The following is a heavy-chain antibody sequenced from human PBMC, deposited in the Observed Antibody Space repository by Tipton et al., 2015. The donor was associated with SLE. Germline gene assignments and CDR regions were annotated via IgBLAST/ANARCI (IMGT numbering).Heavy chain of an antibody. J-gene: IGHJ4*02. Sequence: TLSLTCSVSGDSISSGTYYWSWIRQPAGKGLEWIGSIYYSGSTYCNPSLKSRVTISADTSRNQFSLQLSSVTAADTAVYYCARLAKSGGVIVQLVIDYWGQGTMVTVSS. CDR3: ARLAKSGGVIVQLVIDY. CDR1: GDSISSGTYY. D-gene: IGHD3-16*02. CDR2: IYYSGST. V-gene: IGHV4-39*07.